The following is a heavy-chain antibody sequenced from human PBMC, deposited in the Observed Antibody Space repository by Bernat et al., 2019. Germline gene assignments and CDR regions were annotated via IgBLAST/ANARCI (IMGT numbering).Heavy chain of an antibody. D-gene: IGHD2-2*01. V-gene: IGHV1-18*01. Sequence: QVQLVQSGAEVKKPGASVKVSCKASGYTFTSYGISWVRQAPGQGLEWMGWISAYNGNTNYAQKLQGRVPMTTDTSTSTAYMELRRLRSDDTAVYYCASRDILVVDDAFDIWGQGTMVTVSS. J-gene: IGHJ3*02. CDR2: ISAYNGNT. CDR1: GYTFTSYG. CDR3: ASRDILVVDDAFDI.